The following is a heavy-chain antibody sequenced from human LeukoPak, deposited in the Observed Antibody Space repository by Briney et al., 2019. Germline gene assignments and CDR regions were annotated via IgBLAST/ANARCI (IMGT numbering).Heavy chain of an antibody. V-gene: IGHV3-23*01. CDR1: GFTFSTYA. CDR3: AKGLSFAATDGFHI. D-gene: IGHD2-15*01. CDR2: FSDSGGGGGDT. J-gene: IGHJ3*02. Sequence: GGSLRLSCVASGFTFSTYAMHWVRQAPGKGLEWVSSFSDSGGGGGDTYYADSVKGRFIVSRDNSKNTLYLQMSSLRVEETALYYCAKGLSFAATDGFHIWGQGTMVTVSS.